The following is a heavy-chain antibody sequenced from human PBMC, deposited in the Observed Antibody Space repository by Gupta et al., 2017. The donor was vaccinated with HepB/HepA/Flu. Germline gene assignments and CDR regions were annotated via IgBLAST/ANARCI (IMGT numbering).Heavy chain of an antibody. CDR2: ISHDGSVT. CDR1: GFTFTHNW. D-gene: IGHD3-10*01. V-gene: IGHV3-74*01. Sequence: PLVESGRGLVHPGGSLRLPCAATGFTFTHNWMHWVRQAPGKGVVWVARISHDGSVTGYADSVKGRFGISRDNAKNILYLQMNSLGGEDTAVYDCARIAGGAFDYWGQGTMVTVCS. CDR3: ARIAGGAFDY. J-gene: IGHJ4*02.